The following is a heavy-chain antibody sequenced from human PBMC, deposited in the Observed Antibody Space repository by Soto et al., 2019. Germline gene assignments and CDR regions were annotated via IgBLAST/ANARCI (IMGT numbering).Heavy chain of an antibody. CDR2: MYYSGTT. CDR3: ERGLVFGVAITLFES. Sequence: SETLSLTCTVSGGSVSSRSYYWSWIRQPPGKGLEWIGHMYYSGTTNYQPSLKSRVTISADTSQNQFSLKLSSVSAADTAVYYCERGLVFGVAITLFESWGQGTLVTVSS. CDR1: GGSVSSRSYY. D-gene: IGHD3-3*01. J-gene: IGHJ5*01. V-gene: IGHV4-61*01.